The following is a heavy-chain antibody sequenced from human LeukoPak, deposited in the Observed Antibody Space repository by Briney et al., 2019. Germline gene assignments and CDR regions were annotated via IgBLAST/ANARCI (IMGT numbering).Heavy chain of an antibody. D-gene: IGHD4-17*01. CDR1: GGSISSYY. V-gene: IGHV4-59*01. Sequence: SETLSLTCTVSGGSISSYYWRWIRQPPGKGLEWIGYIYYSGSTNYNPSLKSRATISVDTSKNQFSLKLSSVTAADTAVYYCARDWAGDYVRNWYFDLWGRGTLVTVSS. CDR3: ARDWAGDYVRNWYFDL. J-gene: IGHJ2*01. CDR2: IYYSGST.